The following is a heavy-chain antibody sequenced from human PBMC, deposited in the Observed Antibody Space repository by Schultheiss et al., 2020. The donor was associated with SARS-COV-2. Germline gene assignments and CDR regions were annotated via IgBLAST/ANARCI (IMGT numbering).Heavy chain of an antibody. V-gene: IGHV3-30-3*01. Sequence: GESLKISCAASGFTFSSYAMHWVRQAPGKGLEWVAVISYDGSNKYYADSVKGRFTISRDNSKNTLYLQMNSLRAEDTAVYYCARDGSQYYDFWSGSPYYYGMDVWGQGTTVTVSS. CDR2: ISYDGSNK. J-gene: IGHJ6*02. CDR3: ARDGSQYYDFWSGSPYYYGMDV. D-gene: IGHD3-3*01. CDR1: GFTFSSYA.